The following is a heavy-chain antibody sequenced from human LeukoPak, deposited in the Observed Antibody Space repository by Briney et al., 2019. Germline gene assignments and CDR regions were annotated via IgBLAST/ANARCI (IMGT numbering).Heavy chain of an antibody. Sequence: SETLSLTCTVSGGSISSYYWSWIRQPPGKGLEWIGYIYYSGSANYNPSLKSRVTISVDTSKNQFSLKLSSVTAADTAVYYCARDRSTMVRGVLYYYYMDVWGKGTTVTVSS. CDR2: IYYSGSA. CDR3: ARDRSTMVRGVLYYYYMDV. V-gene: IGHV4-59*01. CDR1: GGSISSYY. J-gene: IGHJ6*03. D-gene: IGHD3-10*01.